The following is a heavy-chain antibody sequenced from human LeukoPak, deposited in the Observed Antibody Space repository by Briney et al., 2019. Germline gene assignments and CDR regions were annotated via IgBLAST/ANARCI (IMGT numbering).Heavy chain of an antibody. CDR1: AFSFSNYW. CDR2: ISYDGSNK. Sequence: GGSLRLSCAASAFSFSNYWMSWVRQAPGKGLEWVAVISYDGSNKYYADSVKGRFTISRDNSKNTLYLQMNSLRAEDTAVYYRAYWGSSVGTTSYYFDYWGQGTLVTVSS. V-gene: IGHV3-30-3*01. D-gene: IGHD7-27*01. J-gene: IGHJ4*02. CDR3: AYWGSSVGTTSYYFDY.